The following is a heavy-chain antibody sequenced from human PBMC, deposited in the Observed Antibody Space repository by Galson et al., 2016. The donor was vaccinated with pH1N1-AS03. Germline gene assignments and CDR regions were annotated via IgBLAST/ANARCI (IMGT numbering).Heavy chain of an antibody. Sequence: SVKVSCKASGGTFRNFAISWVRQAPGQGLEWMGRIVPTFTAPKYAQKFQGRLTITADDSATTTYMDLSGLKLEDTAIYYCATIGAVPGLGGYWFDYWGQGTLVSVSS. D-gene: IGHD6-19*01. CDR3: ATIGAVPGLGGYWFDY. CDR2: IVPTFTAP. J-gene: IGHJ5*01. CDR1: GGTFRNFA. V-gene: IGHV1-69*13.